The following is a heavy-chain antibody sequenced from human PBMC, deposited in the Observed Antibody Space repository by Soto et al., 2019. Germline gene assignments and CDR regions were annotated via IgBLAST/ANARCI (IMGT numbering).Heavy chain of an antibody. V-gene: IGHV1-24*01. CDR2: FDPEDGET. Sequence: ASVKVSCKVSGYTLTELSMHWVRQAPGKGLEWMGGFDPEDGETIYAQKFQGRVTMTEDTSTDTAYMELSSLRSEDTAVYYCASGIAVAALVDYYYYYMDVWGKGTTVTVSS. D-gene: IGHD6-19*01. CDR3: ASGIAVAALVDYYYYYMDV. CDR1: GYTLTELS. J-gene: IGHJ6*03.